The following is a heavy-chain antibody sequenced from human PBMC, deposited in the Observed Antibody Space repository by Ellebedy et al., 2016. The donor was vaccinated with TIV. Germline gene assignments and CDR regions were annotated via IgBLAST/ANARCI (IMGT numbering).Heavy chain of an antibody. CDR3: AKAERYCSTTNCYAPFDF. CDR2: MNQVGSEK. V-gene: IGHV3-7*03. Sequence: PGGSLRLSCAASGFTFTTYWMSWVRQAPGKGLEWVANMNQVGSEKYYVDSVKGRFTISRDTSKNTLYLQMNSLRVEDTAVYSCAKAERYCSTTNCYAPFDFWGQGTLVTVSS. CDR1: GFTFTTYW. J-gene: IGHJ4*02. D-gene: IGHD2-2*01.